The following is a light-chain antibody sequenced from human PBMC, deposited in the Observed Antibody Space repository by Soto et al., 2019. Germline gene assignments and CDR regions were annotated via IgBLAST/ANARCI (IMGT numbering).Light chain of an antibody. Sequence: ETVLTQSPGTLSLSPGESATLSCRASQTVYGGFLAWYQGKPGQAPRLLIYAASTRATGIPDRFRGSGSGTDFTLTFSKLEPEAFAIYNCHQYGNPPLTFGPGTTGDF. CDR1: QTVYGGF. CDR2: AAS. V-gene: IGKV3-20*01. CDR3: HQYGNPPLT. J-gene: IGKJ3*01.